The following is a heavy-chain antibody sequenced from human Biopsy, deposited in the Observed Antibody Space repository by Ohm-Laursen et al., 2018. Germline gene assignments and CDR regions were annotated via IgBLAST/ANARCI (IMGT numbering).Heavy chain of an antibody. Sequence: SVKVSCKAPTGTFTSYGIIWVRQAPGQGLEWMGRIIPILRTTAYAQTFLGRVTITADSPTSTVDMALTSLTSDDTAVYFCAREAIGYQLPCDDWGQGTLVTVSS. CDR3: AREAIGYQLPCDD. V-gene: IGHV1-69*11. CDR2: IIPILRTT. D-gene: IGHD2-2*01. CDR1: TGTFTSYG. J-gene: IGHJ4*02.